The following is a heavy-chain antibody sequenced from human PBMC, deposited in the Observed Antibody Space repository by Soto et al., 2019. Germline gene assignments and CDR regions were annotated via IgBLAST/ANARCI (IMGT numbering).Heavy chain of an antibody. CDR1: GFTFDDYA. CDR3: VRGDHPRY. J-gene: IGHJ4*02. V-gene: IGHV3-9*01. D-gene: IGHD3-10*01. Sequence: EVQLVESGGGLVQPGRSLRLSCAASGFTFDDYAMHWVRQAPGKGLEWVSGISWKSGSIGYADSVKGRFTISRDTAQNSLYLQMNSLAAEDTAVYYCVRGDHPRYWGQGTLVTVSS. CDR2: ISWKSGSI.